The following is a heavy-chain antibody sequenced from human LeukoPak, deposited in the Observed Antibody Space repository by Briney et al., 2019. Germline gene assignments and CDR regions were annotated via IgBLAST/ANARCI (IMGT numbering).Heavy chain of an antibody. V-gene: IGHV3-30*04. D-gene: IGHD3-9*01. CDR3: ARSYYDILTGFVDV. CDR2: ISYDGSNK. CDR1: GFTFSSYA. Sequence: GSSLTLSCAASGFTFSSYATHWARQPPGKGREWVAVISYDGSNKYYADSVKGRFTISRANSKNTLYLQMNSLRAEDTAVYYCARSYYDILTGFVDVWGKGTTVTVSS. J-gene: IGHJ6*04.